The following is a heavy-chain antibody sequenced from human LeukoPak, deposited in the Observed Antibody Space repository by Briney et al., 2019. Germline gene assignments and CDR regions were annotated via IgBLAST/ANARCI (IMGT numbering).Heavy chain of an antibody. V-gene: IGHV4-59*01. CDR3: ARSVEGYCSGGSCYYYYYYMDV. Sequence: SETLSLTCTVSGGSISSYYWSWIRQPPEKGLEWIGYIYYSGSTNYNPSLKSRVTISVDTSKNQFSLKLSSVTAADTAVYYCARSVEGYCSGGSCYYYYYYMDVWGKGTTVTVSS. J-gene: IGHJ6*03. D-gene: IGHD2-15*01. CDR2: IYYSGST. CDR1: GGSISSYY.